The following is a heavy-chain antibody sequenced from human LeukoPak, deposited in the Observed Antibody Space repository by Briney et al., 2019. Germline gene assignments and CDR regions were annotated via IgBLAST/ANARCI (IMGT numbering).Heavy chain of an antibody. CDR1: GGSISSYY. CDR3: ARHPQIVGTTKYFDY. Sequence: SETLSLTCTVSGGSISSYYWSWIRQPPGKGLEWIGYIYYSGSTNYNPSLKSRVTISVDTSKNQFSLKLSSVTAADTAVYYCARHPQIVGTTKYFDYWGQGTLVTVSS. D-gene: IGHD1-26*01. CDR2: IYYSGST. V-gene: IGHV4-59*01. J-gene: IGHJ4*02.